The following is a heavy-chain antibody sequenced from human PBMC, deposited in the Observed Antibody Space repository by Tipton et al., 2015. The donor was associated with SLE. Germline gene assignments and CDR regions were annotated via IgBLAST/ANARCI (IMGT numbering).Heavy chain of an antibody. J-gene: IGHJ4*02. CDR3: VREGATYYYDSSGYYYPYYFDY. CDR2: FYYSGST. D-gene: IGHD3-22*01. Sequence: TLSLTCTVSGGSISSYYWSWIRQPPGKGLEWIGYFYYSGSTNYNPSLKSRVTISVDTSKNQFSLKLSSVTAADTAVYYCVREGATYYYDSSGYYYPYYFDYWGQGTLVTVSS. CDR1: GGSISSYY. V-gene: IGHV4-59*12.